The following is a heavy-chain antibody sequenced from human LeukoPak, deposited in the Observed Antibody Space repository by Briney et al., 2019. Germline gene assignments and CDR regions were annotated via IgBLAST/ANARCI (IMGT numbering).Heavy chain of an antibody. J-gene: IGHJ5*02. V-gene: IGHV3-66*02. D-gene: IGHD2-15*01. Sequence: GGSLRLSCVASGFTVSRNYMSWVRQAPGKGLEWVSVIYSGGATYYADSVKGRFTISRDNSKNTLYLQMNSLRAEGTAVYYCARDVGGYCSGSSCPTWGQGTLVTVSS. CDR1: GFTVSRNY. CDR2: IYSGGAT. CDR3: ARDVGGYCSGSSCPT.